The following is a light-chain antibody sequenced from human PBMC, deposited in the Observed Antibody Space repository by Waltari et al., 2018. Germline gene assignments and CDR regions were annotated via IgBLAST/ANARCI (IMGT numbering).Light chain of an antibody. Sequence: IVMTQSPATLSVSPGEGAILSCRASQGIGSNVAWYQQKPGQAPRLLIYDASTRANDLPTRFSGSWSGTEFTLIISSLQSEDFAVYYCQQYRDSYSFGQGTKLEMK. J-gene: IGKJ2*01. V-gene: IGKV3-15*01. CDR1: QGIGSN. CDR3: QQYRDSYS. CDR2: DAS.